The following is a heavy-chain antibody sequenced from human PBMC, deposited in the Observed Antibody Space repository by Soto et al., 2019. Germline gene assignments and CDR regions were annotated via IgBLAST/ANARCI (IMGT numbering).Heavy chain of an antibody. CDR3: ARVLRASMITLGGLIVIGMDG. D-gene: IGHD3-16*02. CDR1: GFSFSAQA. CDR2: ISYDVSSN. J-gene: IGHJ6*02. V-gene: IGHV3-30-3*01. Sequence: GGSLRLSFAASGFSFSAQAMQGVRQAPGKGLEWVAVISYDVSSNYFADSVKGRFTISRYNSKNRLYLQMNSLRAEVTGVYYCARVLRASMITLGGLIVIGMDGWGQGPTVTV.